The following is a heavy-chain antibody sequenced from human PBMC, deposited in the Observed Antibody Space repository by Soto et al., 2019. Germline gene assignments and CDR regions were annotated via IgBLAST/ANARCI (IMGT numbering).Heavy chain of an antibody. CDR2: IWYDGINK. CDR3: ARDSAAAGTSYYYGMDV. J-gene: IGHJ6*02. D-gene: IGHD6-13*01. CDR1: GFTFSSYG. V-gene: IGHV3-33*01. Sequence: GGPLRPAGAASGFTFSSYGMYWVRQAPGKGLEWVAVIWYDGINKYYADSVKGRFTISRDNSKNTLYLQMNSLRAEDTAVYYCARDSAAAGTSYYYGMDVWGQGTTVTVSS.